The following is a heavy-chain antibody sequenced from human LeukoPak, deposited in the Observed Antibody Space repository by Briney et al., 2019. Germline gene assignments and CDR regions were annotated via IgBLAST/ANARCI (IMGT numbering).Heavy chain of an antibody. Sequence: GSSVKVSCKASGGTFSSYAISWVRQAPGQGLEWMGGIIPIFGTANYAQKFQGRVTITADESTSTAYMELSSLRSEDTAVYYCARGDIYCSGGSCYSNRLDAFDIWGQGTMVTVSS. D-gene: IGHD2-15*01. CDR1: GGTFSSYA. V-gene: IGHV1-69*01. CDR3: ARGDIYCSGGSCYSNRLDAFDI. J-gene: IGHJ3*02. CDR2: IIPIFGTA.